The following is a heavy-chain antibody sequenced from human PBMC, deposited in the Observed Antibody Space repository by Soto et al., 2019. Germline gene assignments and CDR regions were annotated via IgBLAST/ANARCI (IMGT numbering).Heavy chain of an antibody. CDR2: INHSGST. V-gene: IGHV4-34*01. CDR1: GGSFSGYY. CDR3: ARMGYDYIWGSSRHAGFDY. Sequence: QVQLQQWGAGLLKPSETLSLTCAVYGGSFSGYYWSWIRQPPREGMEWIGEINHSGSTNYNPSLKSRVTISVDTSKNQFSLKLSSVTAADTAVYYCARMGYDYIWGSSRHAGFDYWGQGTLVTVSS. J-gene: IGHJ4*02. D-gene: IGHD3-16*02.